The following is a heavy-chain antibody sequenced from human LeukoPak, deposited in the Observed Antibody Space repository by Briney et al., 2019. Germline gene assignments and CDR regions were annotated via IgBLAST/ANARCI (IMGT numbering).Heavy chain of an antibody. V-gene: IGHV3-30*02. D-gene: IGHD4-11*01. CDR1: GFTFSSYG. J-gene: IGHJ4*02. CDR2: IRYDGSNK. Sequence: GRSLRLSCAASGFTFSSYGMHWVRQAPGKGLEWVAFIRYDGSNKYYADSVKGRFTISRDNSKNTLYLQMNSLRAEDTAVYYCAKDLKQGLQSLDYWGQGTLVTVSS. CDR3: AKDLKQGLQSLDY.